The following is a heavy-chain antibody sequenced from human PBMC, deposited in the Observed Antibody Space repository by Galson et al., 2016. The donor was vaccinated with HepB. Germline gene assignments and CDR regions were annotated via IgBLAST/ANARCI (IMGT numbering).Heavy chain of an antibody. CDR3: ARDASGERFVDWVLPPGH. Sequence: SVKVSCKASGYTFTAFAINWVRQAPGQGLEFMGWINPETGHPTYAHDFRGRFVFSVDASVTTAYLQISGLKSEDTARYFCARDASGERFVDWVLPPGHWGQGTLITVPS. J-gene: IGHJ4*02. CDR2: INPETGHP. D-gene: IGHD3-9*01. V-gene: IGHV7-4-1*02. CDR1: GYTFTAFA.